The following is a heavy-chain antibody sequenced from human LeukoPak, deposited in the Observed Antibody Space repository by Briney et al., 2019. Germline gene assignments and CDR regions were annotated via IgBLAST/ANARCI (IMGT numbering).Heavy chain of an antibody. V-gene: IGHV1-18*01. J-gene: IGHJ5*02. CDR3: ARGGYVTTWWFDP. CDR1: GGTFSSYA. CDR2: ISAYNGNT. Sequence: ASVKVSCKASGGTFSSYAISRVRQAPGQGLEWMGWISAYNGNTNYAQKLQGKVTMTSDTSTSTAYMELRSLRSDDTAVYYCARGGYVTTWWFDPWGQGTLVTVSS. D-gene: IGHD4-11*01.